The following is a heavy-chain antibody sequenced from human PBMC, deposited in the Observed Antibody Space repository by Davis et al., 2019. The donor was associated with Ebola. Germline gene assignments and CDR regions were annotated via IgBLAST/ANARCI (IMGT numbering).Heavy chain of an antibody. CDR3: LLQEHL. J-gene: IGHJ6*01. CDR2: INHSGST. CDR1: GGSFSGYY. V-gene: IGHV4-34*01. Sequence: SETLSLTCAVYGGSFSGYYWSWIRQPPGKGLEWIGEINHSGSTNYNSYLKSRVTISVDTSKNQFSLKLSLHQGPIGLPPGTLLQEHLWG.